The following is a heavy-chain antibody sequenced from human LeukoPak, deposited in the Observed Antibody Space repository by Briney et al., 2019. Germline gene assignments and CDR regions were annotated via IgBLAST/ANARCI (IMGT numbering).Heavy chain of an antibody. CDR2: IIPIFGTA. J-gene: IGHJ6*03. D-gene: IGHD2/OR15-2a*01. Sequence: SVKVSCKASGGTFSSYAISWVRQAPGQGLEWMGRIIPIFGTANYAQKFQGRVTITADKSTSTAYMELSSLRSEDTAAYYCARDVNYYYYMDVWGKGTTVTVPS. CDR1: GGTFSSYA. V-gene: IGHV1-69*06. CDR3: ARDVNYYYYMDV.